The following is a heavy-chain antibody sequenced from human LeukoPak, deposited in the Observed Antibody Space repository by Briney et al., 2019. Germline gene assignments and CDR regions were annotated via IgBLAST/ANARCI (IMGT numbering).Heavy chain of an antibody. V-gene: IGHV4-39*02. J-gene: IGHJ4*02. CDR3: AREGGPYRPLDY. CDR2: IYYSGIT. Sequence: PSETLSLTCTVSGGSISSSTYHWGWIRQPPGKALEWIGTIYYSGITDYNPSLKSRVAISVDKSENHISLKLTSVTAADTAVYYCAREGGPYRPLDYSGQGTLVTVAS. CDR1: GGSISSSTYH.